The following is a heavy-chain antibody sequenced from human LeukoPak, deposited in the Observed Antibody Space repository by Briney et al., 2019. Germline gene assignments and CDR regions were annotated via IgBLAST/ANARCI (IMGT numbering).Heavy chain of an antibody. CDR3: ARDKLSSGWSFDY. Sequence: GGSLRLSCAASGFTVSSNYMSWVRQAPGKGLEWVSVIYSGGSTYYADSVKGRFTISRDNAKNSLYLQMNSLRAEDTAVYYCARDKLSSGWSFDYWGQGTLVTVSS. V-gene: IGHV3-66*01. CDR1: GFTVSSNY. CDR2: IYSGGST. J-gene: IGHJ4*02. D-gene: IGHD6-19*01.